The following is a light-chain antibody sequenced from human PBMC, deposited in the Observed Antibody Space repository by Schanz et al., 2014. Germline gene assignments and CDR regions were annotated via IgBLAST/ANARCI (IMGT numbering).Light chain of an antibody. V-gene: IGLV2-8*01. Sequence: QSALTQPASVSGSPGQSITISCTGTSSDVGPYNYVSWYQQHPGKAPKLMIYEINKRPSGVPDRFSGSKSGNTASLTVSGLQAEDEADYYCSSYAGSNNFVWVFGGGTKLTVL. CDR1: SSDVGPYNY. CDR3: SSYAGSNNFVWV. CDR2: EIN. J-gene: IGLJ3*02.